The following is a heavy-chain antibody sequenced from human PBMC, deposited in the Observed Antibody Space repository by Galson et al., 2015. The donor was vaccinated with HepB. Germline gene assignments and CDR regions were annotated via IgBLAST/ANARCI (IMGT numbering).Heavy chain of an antibody. CDR2: IYWDDDK. J-gene: IGHJ5*02. CDR1: GFSLSTSGVG. D-gene: IGHD3-22*01. CDR3: ARWYYYDSSGLDLFDP. Sequence: PALVKPTQTLTLTCTFSGFSLSTSGVGVGWIRQPPGKALEWLALIYWDDDKRYSPSLKSRLTITKDTSKNQVVLTMTNMDPVDTATYYCARWYYYDSSGLDLFDPWGQGTLVTVSS. V-gene: IGHV2-5*02.